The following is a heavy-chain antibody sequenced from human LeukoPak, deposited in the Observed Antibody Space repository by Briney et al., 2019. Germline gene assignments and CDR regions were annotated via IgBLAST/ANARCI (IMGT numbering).Heavy chain of an antibody. J-gene: IGHJ4*02. V-gene: IGHV3-48*03. CDR3: ARPYSSGWYEFDY. D-gene: IGHD6-19*01. Sequence: GGSLRLSCAASGFTFSSYEMNWVRQAPGKGLEWVSYISSGGSTIYYADSVKGRFTISRDNAKNSLYLQMNSLRAEDTAVYYCARPYSSGWYEFDYWGQGTLVTVSS. CDR1: GFTFSSYE. CDR2: ISSGGSTI.